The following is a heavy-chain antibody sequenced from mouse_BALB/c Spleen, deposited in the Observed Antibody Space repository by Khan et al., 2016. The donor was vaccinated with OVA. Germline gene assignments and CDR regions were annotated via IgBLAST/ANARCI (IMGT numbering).Heavy chain of an antibody. CDR1: GFSLTSYA. V-gene: IGHV2-2*03. CDR2: IWSGGST. Sequence: QVQLKQSGPGLVQPSQSLSITCTVSGFSLTSYAVHWVRQSPGKGLEWLGVIWSGGSTDYNAAFISRLSISKDNSKSQVFFEMNSLQSNDTAIYYCARRGVLVRCYAMDYWGQGTSVTVSS. CDR3: ARRGVLVRCYAMDY. J-gene: IGHJ4*01. D-gene: IGHD1-1*01.